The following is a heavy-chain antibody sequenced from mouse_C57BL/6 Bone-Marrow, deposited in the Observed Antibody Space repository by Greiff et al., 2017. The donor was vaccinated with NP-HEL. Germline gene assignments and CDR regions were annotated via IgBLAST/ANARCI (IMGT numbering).Heavy chain of an antibody. Sequence: EVQVVESGGGLVKPGGSLKLSCAASGFTFSSYAMSWVRQTPEQRLEWVATISDGGSYTYYPDNVKGRFTIARDNAKNNLYLQMSHLKSEDTAMYYCARDLGLRRGDYWGQGTTLTVSS. J-gene: IGHJ2*01. CDR3: ARDLGLRRGDY. CDR2: ISDGGSYT. D-gene: IGHD2-2*01. CDR1: GFTFSSYA. V-gene: IGHV5-4*01.